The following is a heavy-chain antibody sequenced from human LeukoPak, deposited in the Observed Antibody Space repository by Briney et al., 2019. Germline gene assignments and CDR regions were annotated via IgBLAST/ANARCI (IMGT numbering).Heavy chain of an antibody. D-gene: IGHD3-10*02. CDR3: AELGITMIGGV. CDR1: GFTFSSYG. CDR2: ISGSGDNT. J-gene: IGHJ6*04. Sequence: GGSLRLSCAASGFTFSSYGMTWVRQAPGKGLEWVSGISGSGDNTWYADSVKGRFTISRDNSKKTLDLQMYSLRAEDTAVYYCAELGITMIGGVWGKGTTVTISS. V-gene: IGHV3-23*01.